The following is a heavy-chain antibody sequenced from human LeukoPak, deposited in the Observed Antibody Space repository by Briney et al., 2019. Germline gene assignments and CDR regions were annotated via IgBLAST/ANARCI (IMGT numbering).Heavy chain of an antibody. Sequence: GGSLRLSCAASGFTLNDYAMSWVRQAPGKGLEWVSVISWGGGSTYYADSVRGRFTISRDNSKNSLSLQMNSLRAEDTAVYYCAKGRGLRRSGFDSFDVWGKRSTVTVSS. D-gene: IGHD6-25*01. CDR3: AKGRGLRRSGFDSFDV. V-gene: IGHV3-43D*04. J-gene: IGHJ6*04. CDR2: ISWGGGST. CDR1: GFTLNDYA.